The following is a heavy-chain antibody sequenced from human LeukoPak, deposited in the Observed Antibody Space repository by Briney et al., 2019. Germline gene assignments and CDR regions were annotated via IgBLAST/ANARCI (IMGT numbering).Heavy chain of an antibody. V-gene: IGHV4-34*01. Sequence: PSETLSLTCAVYGGSFSGYYWSWIRQPPGKGLEWIGEINHSGSTNYNPSLKSRVTISVDTSKNQFSLKLSSVTAADTAVYFCARGGRYMSASWYRSVYYYMDVWGKGSTVTDSS. CDR1: GGSFSGYY. J-gene: IGHJ6*03. CDR2: INHSGST. CDR3: ARGGRYMSASWYRSVYYYMDV. D-gene: IGHD6-13*01.